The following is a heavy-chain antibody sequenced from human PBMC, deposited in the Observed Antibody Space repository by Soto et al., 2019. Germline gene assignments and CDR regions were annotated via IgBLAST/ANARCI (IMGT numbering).Heavy chain of an antibody. D-gene: IGHD6-19*01. J-gene: IGHJ4*02. CDR3: ARGRGIAV. CDR2: IYYTGST. CDR1: WGTISSGGGC. Sequence: PSEPMCLTWTVSWGTISSGGGCWSWNRQHPGKGLEWIGYIYYTGSTNYNPSLKSRVTISIDMSKNQFSLTLNSVTAADTAVYYCARGRGIAVWGQGTLVTVSS. V-gene: IGHV4-61*08.